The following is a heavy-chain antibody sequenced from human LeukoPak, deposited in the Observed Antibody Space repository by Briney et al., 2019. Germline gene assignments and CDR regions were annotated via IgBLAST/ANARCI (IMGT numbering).Heavy chain of an antibody. J-gene: IGHJ3*01. CDR3: ARAGPVAVTARVYDGFDV. Sequence: GGSLRLSCNVSGFSLSSYTMNWVRQAPGKGLEWVSYISGSGSTVYYADSVRGRFTMSRDNAKNSLYLQMNSLKAEDTAVYYCARAGPVAVTARVYDGFDVWGQGTVVTVSS. D-gene: IGHD2-21*02. V-gene: IGHV3-48*01. CDR1: GFSLSSYT. CDR2: ISGSGSTV.